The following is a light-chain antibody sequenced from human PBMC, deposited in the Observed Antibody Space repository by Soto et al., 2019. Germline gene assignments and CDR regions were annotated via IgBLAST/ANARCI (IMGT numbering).Light chain of an antibody. Sequence: QAVVTQEPSLTVSPGGTVTLTCGSSTGTVTSGHYPYWFQQKPGQAPRALIYDTSNKHSWTPARFSGSLLGGKAALTLSGAQPEDAAEYYCLLSYSGARLYVFRTGTKLTVL. V-gene: IGLV7-46*01. CDR3: LLSYSGARLYV. CDR2: DTS. J-gene: IGLJ1*01. CDR1: TGTVTSGHY.